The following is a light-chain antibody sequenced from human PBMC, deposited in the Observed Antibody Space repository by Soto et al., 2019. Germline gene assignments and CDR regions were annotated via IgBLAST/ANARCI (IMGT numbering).Light chain of an antibody. CDR2: AAS. CDR3: QQSYGTPWT. CDR1: QSISNH. V-gene: IGKV1-39*01. J-gene: IGKJ1*01. Sequence: DIQITQSPSSLSASVTDRITITCPASQSISNHLNWYQQKPGKGPNLLIYAASSLQRGVPSRFSGSGSGRDFVLTISSLQPEDSATYYCQQSYGTPWTFGQGTKVDIK.